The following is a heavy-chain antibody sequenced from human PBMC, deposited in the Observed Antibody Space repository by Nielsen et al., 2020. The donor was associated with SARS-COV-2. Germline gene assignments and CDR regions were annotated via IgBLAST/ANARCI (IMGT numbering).Heavy chain of an antibody. V-gene: IGHV4-34*01. Sequence: SETLSLTCAVYGGSFSVYYWTWIRQPPGKGLEWIGEINDKGDINYNPSLKSRVTISVDTSKNQFSLKLSSVTAADTAVYYCARVGSHGSGSYPNFDYWGQGTLVTVSS. J-gene: IGHJ4*02. D-gene: IGHD3-10*01. CDR2: INDKGDI. CDR1: GGSFSVYY. CDR3: ARVGSHGSGSYPNFDY.